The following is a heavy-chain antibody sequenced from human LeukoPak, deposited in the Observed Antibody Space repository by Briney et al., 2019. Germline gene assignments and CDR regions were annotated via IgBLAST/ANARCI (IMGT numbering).Heavy chain of an antibody. Sequence: GGSLRLSCAASGGTFSTYGLHWVRQAPGKGLEWVSVISYDGSNKYSADSVKGRFTISRDNSKNTLYLQMNSLRPEDTAVYYCAKDMEPLWSYAFDIWGQGTMVTVSS. V-gene: IGHV3-30*18. CDR1: GGTFSTYG. CDR2: ISYDGSNK. CDR3: AKDMEPLWSYAFDI. D-gene: IGHD1-26*01. J-gene: IGHJ3*02.